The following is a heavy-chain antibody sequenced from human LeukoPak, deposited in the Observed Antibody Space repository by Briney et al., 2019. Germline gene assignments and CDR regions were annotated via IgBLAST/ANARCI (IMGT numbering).Heavy chain of an antibody. CDR3: ARDRGGYDEYYFDY. CDR1: GFTFSSYG. CDR2: IWYDGSNK. J-gene: IGHJ4*02. Sequence: GGSLRLSCAASGFTFSSYGMHWVRQAPGKGLEWVAVIWYDGSNKYYADSVKGRFTISRDNSKNTLYLQMNSLRAEDTAVYYCARDRGGYDEYYFDYWGQGTLVTVSS. V-gene: IGHV3-33*01. D-gene: IGHD5-12*01.